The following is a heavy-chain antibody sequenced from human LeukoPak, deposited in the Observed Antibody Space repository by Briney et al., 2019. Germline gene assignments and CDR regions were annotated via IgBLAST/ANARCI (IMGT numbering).Heavy chain of an antibody. CDR1: GFTFSNYG. CDR2: ISYDGSNK. Sequence: GGSLRLSCAASGFTFSNYGMHWVRQAPGKGLEWVAVISYDGSNKYYADSVKGRFTISRDNSKNTLYLQMNSLRAEDTAVYYCAKDRKSLAARSGYGMDVWGQGTTVTVSS. CDR3: AKDRKSLAARSGYGMDV. J-gene: IGHJ6*02. V-gene: IGHV3-30*18. D-gene: IGHD6-6*01.